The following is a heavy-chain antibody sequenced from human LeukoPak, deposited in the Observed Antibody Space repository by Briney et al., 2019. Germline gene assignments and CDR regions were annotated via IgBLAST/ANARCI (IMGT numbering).Heavy chain of an antibody. CDR2: MNPNSGNT. V-gene: IGHV1-8*03. CDR1: GYTFTSYY. D-gene: IGHD4-11*01. CDR3: ARGIRRNINYWFDP. Sequence: ASVKVSCKASGYTFTSYYIHWVRQAPGQGLEWMGWMNPNSGNTGYAQKFQGRVTITRNTSINTAYMELSSLRFEDTAVYYCARGIRRNINYWFDPWGQGTLVTVSS. J-gene: IGHJ5*02.